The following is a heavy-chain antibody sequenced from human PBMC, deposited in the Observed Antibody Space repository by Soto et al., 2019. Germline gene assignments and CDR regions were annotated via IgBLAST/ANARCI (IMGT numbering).Heavy chain of an antibody. D-gene: IGHD3-22*01. Sequence: KASETLSLTCTVSGGSIRSGGYYWTWIRQHPGKGLEWIGYINYIGSTYYNPSLKRRVSISVDTSKNQFSLNLSSVTAADTAVYYCARCYYDSSGYNYYFDHWGQGALATVSS. CDR2: INYIGST. CDR3: ARCYYDSSGYNYYFDH. V-gene: IGHV4-31*03. CDR1: GGSIRSGGYY. J-gene: IGHJ4*02.